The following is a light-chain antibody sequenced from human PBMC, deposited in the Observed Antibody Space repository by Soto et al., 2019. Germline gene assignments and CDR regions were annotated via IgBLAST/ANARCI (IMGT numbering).Light chain of an antibody. J-gene: IGKJ3*01. V-gene: IGKV3-20*01. CDR2: GAS. CDR3: QQCAGSPFT. Sequence: VLTQSPGTLSLSPGDSATLSCRASQSGASSYLAWYQQKPGQAPRLLIYGASSRATGIPDRFSGSGSGTDFTLTINRLEPEDFAVYYCQQCAGSPFTFGPGTRVDIK. CDR1: QSGASSY.